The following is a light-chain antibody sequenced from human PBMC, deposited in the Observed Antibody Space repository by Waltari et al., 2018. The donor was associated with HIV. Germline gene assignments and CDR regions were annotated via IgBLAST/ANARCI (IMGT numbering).Light chain of an antibody. CDR1: SSNIGIST. CDR2: SNN. Sequence: QSVLAQPPSASGTPGQRITISCSGSSSNIGISTLNWYQQLPGTAPNLLIYSNNQLPAGVPDRFSGSKSGTSASLAISGLQSEDEGDYYCAAWDDRLNGPVFGGGTKLTVL. CDR3: AAWDDRLNGPV. V-gene: IGLV1-44*01. J-gene: IGLJ2*01.